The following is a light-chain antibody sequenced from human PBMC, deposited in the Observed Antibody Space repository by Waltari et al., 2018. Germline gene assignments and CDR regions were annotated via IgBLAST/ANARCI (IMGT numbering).Light chain of an antibody. CDR3: QQYYSTPPLT. CDR2: WAS. CDR1: QSVLYSSNNNNY. V-gene: IGKV4-1*01. J-gene: IGKJ5*01. Sequence: DIVMTQSPDSLAVSLGERATINCKSSQSVLYSSNNNNYLAWYQQKPGQPPKLLIYWASTRESGVPDRFSGSGSGTDFTLTISSLQAEDVAVYYCQQYYSTPPLTFGQGTRLEIK.